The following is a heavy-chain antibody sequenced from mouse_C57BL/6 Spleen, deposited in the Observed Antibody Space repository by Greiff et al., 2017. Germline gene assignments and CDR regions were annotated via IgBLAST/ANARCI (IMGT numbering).Heavy chain of an antibody. D-gene: IGHD2-1*01. V-gene: IGHV1-81*01. CDR2: IYPRSGNT. Sequence: VQLKESGAELARPGASVKLSCKASGYTFTSYGISWVKQRTGQGLEWIGEIYPRSGNTYYNEKFKGKATLTADKSSSTAYMELRSLTSEDSAVYFCARSGRGGGNYGDYWGQGTTLTVSS. CDR3: ARSGRGGGNYGDY. CDR1: GYTFTSYG. J-gene: IGHJ2*01.